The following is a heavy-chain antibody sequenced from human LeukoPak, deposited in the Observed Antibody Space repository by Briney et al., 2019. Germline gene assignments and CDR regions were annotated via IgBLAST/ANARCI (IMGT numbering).Heavy chain of an antibody. V-gene: IGHV4-39*01. CDR3: ARHICRETIDY. CDR1: GGSLISNSYF. D-gene: IGHD2-2*01. J-gene: IGHJ4*02. Sequence: SETLSLTCTVSGGSLISNSYFWGWLRQPPGKGLDWIGIIYYSGSTYYNPSPKSRVTISMNTSKKQLCLKLSSVTTADTAIYYCARHICRETIDYWGQGTLVTVSS. CDR2: IYYSGST.